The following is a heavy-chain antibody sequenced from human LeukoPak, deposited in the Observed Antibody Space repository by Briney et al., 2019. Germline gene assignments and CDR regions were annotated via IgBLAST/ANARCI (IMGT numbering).Heavy chain of an antibody. CDR1: GGSFNGY. CDR2: ISHTGNT. J-gene: IGHJ4*02. Sequence: SETLSLTCAVYGGSFNGYWSWVRQTPGKGLKWIGEISHTGNTKYNPSHTSRVTISVDMSRTQFSLKLTSMTAADTAVYYCAKEEGYNAHWGQGTLVTVSS. CDR3: AKEEGYNAH. D-gene: IGHD5-24*01. V-gene: IGHV4-34*01.